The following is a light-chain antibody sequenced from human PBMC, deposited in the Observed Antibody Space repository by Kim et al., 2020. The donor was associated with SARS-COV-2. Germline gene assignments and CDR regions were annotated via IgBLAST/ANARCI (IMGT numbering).Light chain of an antibody. CDR2: KAS. V-gene: IGKV1-5*03. J-gene: IGKJ1*01. Sequence: DIQMTQSPSTLSASVGDRVTITCRASQSINSWLAWYQQKPGKAPKLLIYKASTLESGVPSRFSGSGSGTEFTLTISSLQPDDFATYYCQQYGGSSQTFGQGTKVDIK. CDR1: QSINSW. CDR3: QQYGGSSQT.